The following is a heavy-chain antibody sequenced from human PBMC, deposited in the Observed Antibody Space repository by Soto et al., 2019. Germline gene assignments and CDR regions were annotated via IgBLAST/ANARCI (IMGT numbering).Heavy chain of an antibody. Sequence: EVQLVESGGGLVQPGRSLRLSCVASAFNFDDYAMHWVRQAPGKGLEWVSGIGWGSADIEYADSVRGRFTVSRDNAKSSLYLQMNSLRPEDTALYYCAKNMAYGDSLGDWYFDLWGRGTLVTVSS. CDR1: AFNFDDYA. CDR2: IGWGSADI. V-gene: IGHV3-9*01. D-gene: IGHD4-17*01. J-gene: IGHJ2*01. CDR3: AKNMAYGDSLGDWYFDL.